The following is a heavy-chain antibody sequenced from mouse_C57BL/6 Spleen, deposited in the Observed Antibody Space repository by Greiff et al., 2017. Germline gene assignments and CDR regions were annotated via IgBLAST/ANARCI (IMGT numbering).Heavy chain of an antibody. CDR1: GYTFTSYW. V-gene: IGHV1-55*01. CDR3: AREGNYYGSSYTYAMDY. Sequence: QVQLQQPGAELVKPGASVKMSCKASGYTFTSYWITWVKQRPGQGLEWIGDIYPGSGSTNYNEKFKSKATLTVDTSSSTAYMQLSSLTSEDSAVYYCAREGNYYGSSYTYAMDYWGQGTSVTVSS. J-gene: IGHJ4*01. D-gene: IGHD1-1*01. CDR2: IYPGSGST.